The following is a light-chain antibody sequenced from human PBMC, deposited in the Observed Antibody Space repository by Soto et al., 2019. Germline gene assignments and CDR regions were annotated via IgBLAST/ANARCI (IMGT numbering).Light chain of an antibody. Sequence: QSVLSQPASVSGSPGQSITLSCTGTSSDLGGYNLVSWYQQHPGKAPKLIISKVTQWPSGVPSRFSGSRSGTTASLTISGLQAEDEADYYCCSYAGSRSYVFGTGTKVTVL. CDR2: KVT. CDR1: SSDLGGYNL. V-gene: IGLV2-23*02. J-gene: IGLJ1*01. CDR3: CSYAGSRSYV.